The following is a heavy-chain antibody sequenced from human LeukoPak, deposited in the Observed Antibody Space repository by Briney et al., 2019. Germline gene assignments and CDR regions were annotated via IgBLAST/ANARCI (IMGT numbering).Heavy chain of an antibody. CDR1: GFSFSSYW. CDR3: AAAQKDYSSSWYRHDY. V-gene: IGHV3-7*01. CDR2: IKQDGSEK. J-gene: IGHJ4*02. D-gene: IGHD6-13*01. Sequence: QPGGSLRLSCVGSGFSFSSYWMSWVRQAPGKGLEWVANIKQDGSEKYYVDSVKGRFTISRDNAKNSVYLQMNSLRAEDTAVYYCAAAQKDYSSSWYRHDYWGQGTLVTVSS.